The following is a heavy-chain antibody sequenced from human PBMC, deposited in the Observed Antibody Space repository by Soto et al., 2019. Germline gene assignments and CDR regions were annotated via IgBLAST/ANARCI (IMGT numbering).Heavy chain of an antibody. Sequence: ASVKVSCKASGYIFVNYGIAWVQQAPGQGLEWMGWISPYTGNTHSATKVQGRLTMTTDTSTSTAYMDLGSLTSDDTAVYYCVMVDNYVTPTPQDVWGQGTTVTVSS. CDR2: ISPYTGNT. V-gene: IGHV1-18*01. CDR1: GYIFVNYG. J-gene: IGHJ6*02. D-gene: IGHD3-16*01. CDR3: VMVDNYVTPTPQDV.